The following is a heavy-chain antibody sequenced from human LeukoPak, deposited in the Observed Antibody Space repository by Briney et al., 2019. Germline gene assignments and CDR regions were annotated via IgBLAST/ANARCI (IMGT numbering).Heavy chain of an antibody. D-gene: IGHD3-9*01. CDR2: IRYDGSNK. J-gene: IGHJ4*02. CDR1: GFTFSIYG. V-gene: IGHV3-30*02. Sequence: GGSLRLSCAASGFTFSIYGMYWVRQAPGKGLEWVAFIRYDGSNKYYGDSVKGRFTISRENSKNTLYLQMNSLRTEDTAVYYCARESDDILTGYYYFDYWGQGTLVTVSS. CDR3: ARESDDILTGYYYFDY.